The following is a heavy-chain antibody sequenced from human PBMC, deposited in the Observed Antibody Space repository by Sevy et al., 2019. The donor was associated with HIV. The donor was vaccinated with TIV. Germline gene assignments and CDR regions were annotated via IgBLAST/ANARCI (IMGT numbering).Heavy chain of an antibody. Sequence: SETLSLTCTVSGGSISSYYWSWIRQPPGKGLEWIGYIYYSGSTNYNPSLKSRVTISVDTSKNQFSLKLSSVTAADTAVYYCARDMLGYCSSTRCYAEGYFDYWGQGTLVTVSS. CDR3: ARDMLGYCSSTRCYAEGYFDY. CDR1: GGSISSYY. D-gene: IGHD2-2*01. CDR2: IYYSGST. J-gene: IGHJ4*02. V-gene: IGHV4-59*01.